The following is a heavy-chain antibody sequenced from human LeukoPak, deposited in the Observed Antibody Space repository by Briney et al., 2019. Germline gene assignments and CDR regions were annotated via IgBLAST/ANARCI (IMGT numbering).Heavy chain of an antibody. D-gene: IGHD3-16*02. J-gene: IGHJ3*02. V-gene: IGHV4-4*07. CDR1: GGSISTYY. CDR2: IYTDGST. CDR3: ARPYRVGGSFPFDI. Sequence: PSETLSPTCTVSGGSISTYYWTWIRQSAGKGLEWIGRIYTDGSTSYNPSLRSRVTISVDNSKNQFSLKLSSVTAADTAVYYCARPYRVGGSFPFDIWGQGTMVTVSS.